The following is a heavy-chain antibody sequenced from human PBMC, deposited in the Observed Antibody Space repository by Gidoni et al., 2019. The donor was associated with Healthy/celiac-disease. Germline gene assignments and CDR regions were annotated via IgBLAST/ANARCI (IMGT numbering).Heavy chain of an antibody. V-gene: IGHV3-11*06. J-gene: IGHJ3*02. Sequence: QVQLVESGGGLVKPGGSLRLSCAASGFTFSDYYMSWIRQAPGKGLEWVSYISSSSSYTNYADSVKGRFTISRDNAKNSLYLQMNSLRAEDTAVYYCARVRGSSSSRDTFDIWGQGTMVTVSS. D-gene: IGHD6-6*01. CDR3: ARVRGSSSSRDTFDI. CDR2: ISSSSSYT. CDR1: GFTFSDYY.